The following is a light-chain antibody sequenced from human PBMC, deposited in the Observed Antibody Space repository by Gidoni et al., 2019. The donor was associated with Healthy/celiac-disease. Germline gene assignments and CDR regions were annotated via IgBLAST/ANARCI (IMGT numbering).Light chain of an antibody. J-gene: IGKJ2*01. Sequence: DTEITQYPSSLSASVGDRVTITCRASQSISSYLNWSQLKPGTAPKLLIYSASSLQRGVPSRFSCSGSGTDFPLTIRSLQPADFATYYCQQSYSTPPAFGQGTQLEI. CDR3: QQSYSTPPA. V-gene: IGKV1-39*01. CDR2: SAS. CDR1: QSISSY.